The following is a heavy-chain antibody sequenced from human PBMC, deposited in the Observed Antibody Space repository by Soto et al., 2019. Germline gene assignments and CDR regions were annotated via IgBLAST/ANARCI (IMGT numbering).Heavy chain of an antibody. CDR3: AGRGDYDNGFDP. D-gene: IGHD4-17*01. J-gene: IGHJ5*02. V-gene: IGHV1-18*01. CDR2: ISAYNGNT. Sequence: QVQLVQSGAEVKKPGASVKVSCKASGYTFTSYGISWVRQAPGQGLGGMGWISAYNGNTNYAQKLQGRVTMTTDTSTSTAYMEMRSLKSDDTAVYSCAGRGDYDNGFDPWGQGTLVTVSS. CDR1: GYTFTSYG.